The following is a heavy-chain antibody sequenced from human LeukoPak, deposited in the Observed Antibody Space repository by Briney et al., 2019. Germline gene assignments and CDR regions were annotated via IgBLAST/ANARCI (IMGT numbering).Heavy chain of an antibody. CDR3: ARDVNWNYCDY. D-gene: IGHD1-20*01. CDR2: ISSSGSTI. V-gene: IGHV3-48*03. J-gene: IGHJ4*01. Sequence: GGSLRLSCAASGFTFSSYEMNWVRQAPGKGLEWVSYISSSGSTIYYADSVKGRFTISRDNAKNSLNLQMNSLRAEDTAVYYCARDVNWNYCDYWGHGTLVTVSS. CDR1: GFTFSSYE.